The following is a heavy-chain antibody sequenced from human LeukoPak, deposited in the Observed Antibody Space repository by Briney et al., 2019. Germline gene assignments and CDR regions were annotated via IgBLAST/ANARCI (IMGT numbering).Heavy chain of an antibody. CDR3: TKTVPSGHYYYMDV. CDR1: GHIFSGSA. D-gene: IGHD4-11*01. V-gene: IGHV3-73*01. CDR2: IRSKGNSYVP. Sequence: GGSLRLSCAASGHIFSGSAIHWVRQASGKGLEWLGRIRSKGNSYVPGYAESVQGRFNISRDDSKNTAYLQMSSLKTEDTAVYYCTKTVPSGHYYYMDVWGQGTTVTVSS. J-gene: IGHJ6*03.